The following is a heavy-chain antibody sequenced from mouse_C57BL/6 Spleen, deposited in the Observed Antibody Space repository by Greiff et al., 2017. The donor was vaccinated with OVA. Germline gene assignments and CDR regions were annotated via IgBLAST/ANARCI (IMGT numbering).Heavy chain of an antibody. CDR2: IHPNSGST. CDR1: GYTFTSYW. V-gene: IGHV1-64*01. CDR3: ARRAYDYDGGAGFAY. D-gene: IGHD2-4*01. Sequence: QVQLQQPGAELVKPGASVKLSCKASGYTFTSYWMHWVKQRPGQGLEWIGMIHPNSGSTNYNEKFKSKATLTVDKSSSTAYMQLSSLTSEDAAVYYCARRAYDYDGGAGFAYWGQGTLVTVSA. J-gene: IGHJ3*01.